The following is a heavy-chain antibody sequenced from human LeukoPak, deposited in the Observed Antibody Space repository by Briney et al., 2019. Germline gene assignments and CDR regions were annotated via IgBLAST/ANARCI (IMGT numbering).Heavy chain of an antibody. V-gene: IGHV3-30-3*01. CDR3: ARDEAAGDY. CDR2: ISYDGSNK. Sequence: PGGSLRLSCAASGFTLSSYAMHWVRQAPGKGLEWVAVISYDGSNKYYADSVKGRFTISRDNSKNTLYLQMNSLRAEDTAVYYCARDEAAGDYWGQGTLVTVSS. J-gene: IGHJ4*02. CDR1: GFTLSSYA. D-gene: IGHD6-13*01.